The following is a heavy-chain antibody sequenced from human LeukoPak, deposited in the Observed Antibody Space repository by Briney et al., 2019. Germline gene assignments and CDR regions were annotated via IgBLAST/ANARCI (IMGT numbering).Heavy chain of an antibody. CDR2: INHSGST. D-gene: IGHD3-3*01. J-gene: IGHJ4*02. V-gene: IGHV4-34*01. CDR1: GGSFGGYY. Sequence: SETLSLTCAVYGGSFGGYYWSWIRQPPGKGLEWIGEINHSGSTNYNPSLKSRVTISVDTSKNQFSLKLSSVTAADTAVYYCARAFWSGYYFDYWGQGTLVTVSS. CDR3: ARAFWSGYYFDY.